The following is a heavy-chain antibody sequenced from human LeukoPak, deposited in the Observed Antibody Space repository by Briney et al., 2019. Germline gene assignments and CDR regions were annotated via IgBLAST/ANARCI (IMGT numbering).Heavy chain of an antibody. CDR2: IYYSGST. D-gene: IGHD2-2*01. J-gene: IGHJ5*02. Sequence: PSETLSLTCTVSGGSISSSSYYWGWIRQPPGKGLEWIGSIYYSGSTYYNPSLKSRVTISVDTSKNQFSLKLSSVTAADTAVYYCARLWIWLEDCSSTSRYGRHWFDPWGQGTLVTVSS. CDR1: GGSISSSSYY. V-gene: IGHV4-39*01. CDR3: ARLWIWLEDCSSTSRYGRHWFDP.